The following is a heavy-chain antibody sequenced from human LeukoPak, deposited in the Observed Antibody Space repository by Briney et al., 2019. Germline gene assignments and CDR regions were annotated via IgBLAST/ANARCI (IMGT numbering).Heavy chain of an antibody. CDR2: ISGSGGST. J-gene: IGHJ5*02. CDR1: GFTFSSYA. D-gene: IGHD2/OR15-2a*01. Sequence: PGGSLRLSCAASGFTFSSYAMSWVRQAPGKGLEWVSAISGSGGSTNYADSVKGRFTISRDNSKDTLYLQTNSLRAEDTAVYYCAKDLSQGGSAAWGQGTLVTVSS. V-gene: IGHV3-23*01. CDR3: AKDLSQGGSAA.